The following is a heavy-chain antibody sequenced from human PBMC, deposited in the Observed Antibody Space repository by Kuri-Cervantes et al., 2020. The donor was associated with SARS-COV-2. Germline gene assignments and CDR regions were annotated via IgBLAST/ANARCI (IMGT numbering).Heavy chain of an antibody. CDR2: ISSTSSYI. CDR1: GFTFSSYS. CDR3: ARDCSSPYKYYYYYYMDV. J-gene: IGHJ6*03. Sequence: GGSLRLSCAASGFTFSSYSMNWVRQAPGKGLEWVSSISSTSSYIYYADSVKGRFTISRDNAKNSLYLQMNSLRAEDTAVYYCARDCSSPYKYYYYYYMDVWGKGTTVTLSS. D-gene: IGHD6-13*01. V-gene: IGHV3-21*01.